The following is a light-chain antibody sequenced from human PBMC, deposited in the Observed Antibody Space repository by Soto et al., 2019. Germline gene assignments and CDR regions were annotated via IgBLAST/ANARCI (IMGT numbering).Light chain of an antibody. J-gene: IGLJ3*02. CDR3: LSDPGSRWV. V-gene: IGLV2-23*02. CDR2: EVD. Sequence: QSVLAQPASVSGSPGQSITFSCTGSSSDFGNFNLVSWYQQYPGKAPQLIIYEVDKRPSRVSNRFSGSKSGNTASLTISGLQAEDEADYYCLSDPGSRWVFGVGTKLTVL. CDR1: SSDFGNFNL.